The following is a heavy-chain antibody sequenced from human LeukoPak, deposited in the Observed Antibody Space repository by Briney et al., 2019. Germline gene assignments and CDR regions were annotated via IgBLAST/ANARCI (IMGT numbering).Heavy chain of an antibody. V-gene: IGHV3-48*03. CDR1: GFTFSSYE. D-gene: IGHD4-23*01. CDR3: ARDYGGSSPFDY. J-gene: IGHJ4*02. CDR2: ISSSGSTI. Sequence: GGSLRLSCAASGFTFSSYEMHWVRQAPGRGREWVSYISSSGSTIYYADSVESRFTISRDNAKISLYLQMTSLRAEDTAVYYCARDYGGSSPFDYWCEGTLVTVAS.